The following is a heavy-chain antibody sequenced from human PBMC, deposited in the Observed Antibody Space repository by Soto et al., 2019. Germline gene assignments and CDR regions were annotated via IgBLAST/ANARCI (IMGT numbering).Heavy chain of an antibody. J-gene: IGHJ4*02. V-gene: IGHV3-23*01. CDR1: GFTFDDYA. CDR2: ISGSGGST. CDR3: AKDPSYDSSGYYLASFDY. Sequence: GGSLRLSCAASGFTFDDYAMRWVRQAPGKGLEWVSAISGSGGSTYYADSVKGRFTISRDNSKNTLYLQMNSLRAEDTAVYYCAKDPSYDSSGYYLASFDYWGQGTLVTVSS. D-gene: IGHD3-22*01.